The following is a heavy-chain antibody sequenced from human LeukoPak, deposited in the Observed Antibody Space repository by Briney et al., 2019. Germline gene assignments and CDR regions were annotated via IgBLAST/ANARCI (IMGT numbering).Heavy chain of an antibody. CDR3: ARYDSSLENWFDP. V-gene: IGHV1-2*02. CDR2: INPNSGGT. CDR1: GYTFTGYY. D-gene: IGHD3-22*01. Sequence: ASVKVSCKASGYTFTGYYMHWVRQAPGQGLEWMGWINPNSGGTNYAQKLQGRVTMTTDTSTSTAYMELRSLRSDDTTVYYCARYDSSLENWFDPWGQGTLVTVSS. J-gene: IGHJ5*02.